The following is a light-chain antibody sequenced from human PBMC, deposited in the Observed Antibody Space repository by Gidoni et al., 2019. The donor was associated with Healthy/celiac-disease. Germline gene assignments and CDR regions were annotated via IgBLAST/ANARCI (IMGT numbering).Light chain of an antibody. J-gene: IGLJ3*02. CDR1: SSDVGGYNY. V-gene: IGLV2-14*01. Sequence: QSALTQPASVSGSPAQPITISCTGTSSDVGGYNYVSWYQQHPGKAPKLMIYDVSNRPSGVSNRFSGSKSGNTASLTISGLQAEDEADYYCSSYTSSSTWVFGGGTKLTVL. CDR2: DVS. CDR3: SSYTSSSTWV.